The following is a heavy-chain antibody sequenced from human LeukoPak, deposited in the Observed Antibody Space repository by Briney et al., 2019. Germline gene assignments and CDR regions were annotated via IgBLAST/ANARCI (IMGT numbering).Heavy chain of an antibody. V-gene: IGHV3-21*04. J-gene: IGHJ6*02. CDR1: GFTFSSYS. Sequence: GGSLRLSCAASGFTFSSYSMNWVRQAPGKGLEWVSSISSSSSYIYYADSVKGRFTISRDNAKNSLYLQMNSLRAEDAAVYYCARDEIRKGSYYRDYYYYGMDVWGQGTTVTVSS. CDR2: ISSSSSYI. CDR3: ARDEIRKGSYYRDYYYYGMDV. D-gene: IGHD1-26*01.